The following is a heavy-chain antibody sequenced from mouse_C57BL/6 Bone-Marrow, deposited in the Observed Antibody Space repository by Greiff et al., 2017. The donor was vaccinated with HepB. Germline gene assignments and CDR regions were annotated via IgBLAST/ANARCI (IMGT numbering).Heavy chain of an antibody. V-gene: IGHV10-1*01. D-gene: IGHD2-4*01. CDR3: VRHESSYDYEDYYAMDY. Sequence: VQLVESGGGLVQPKGSLKLSCAASGFSFNTYAMNWVRQAPGKGLEWVARIRSKSNNYATYYADSVKDRFTISRDDSESMLYLQMNNLKTEDTAMYYCVRHESSYDYEDYYAMDYWGQGTSVTVSS. J-gene: IGHJ4*01. CDR1: GFSFNTYA. CDR2: IRSKSNNYAT.